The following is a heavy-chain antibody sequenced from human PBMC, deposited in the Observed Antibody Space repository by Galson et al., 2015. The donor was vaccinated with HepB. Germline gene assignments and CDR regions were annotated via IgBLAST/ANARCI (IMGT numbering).Heavy chain of an antibody. V-gene: IGHV3-11*01. J-gene: IGHJ3*02. Sequence: SLRLSCAASGFTFRDYYMTWIRQTPGKGLEWVSYIGSSGSPICYADSVKGRFTISRDNAKNSLYLQMNRLRAEDTAVYYCARGGEEWLVYLSGAFDIWGHGTMVTVSS. CDR1: GFTFRDYY. D-gene: IGHD3-3*01. CDR2: IGSSGSPI. CDR3: ARGGEEWLVYLSGAFDI.